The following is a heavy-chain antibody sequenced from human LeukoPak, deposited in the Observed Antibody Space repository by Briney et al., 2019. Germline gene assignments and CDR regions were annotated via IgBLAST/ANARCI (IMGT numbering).Heavy chain of an antibody. D-gene: IGHD6-13*01. V-gene: IGHV3-23*01. J-gene: IGHJ4*02. CDR3: AKGYEAAAGSFDY. CDR1: GFTFRSYA. CDR2: ISGSGGST. Sequence: PGGSLRLSCAASGFTFRSYAMNWVRQAPGKGLEWVSAISGSGGSTYYADSVKGRFTISRDNSKNTLYLQMNSLRAEDTAVYYCAKGYEAAAGSFDYWGQGTLVTVSS.